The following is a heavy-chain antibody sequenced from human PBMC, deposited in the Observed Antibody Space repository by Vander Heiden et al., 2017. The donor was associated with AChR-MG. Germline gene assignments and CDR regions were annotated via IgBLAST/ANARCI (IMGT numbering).Heavy chain of an antibody. CDR2: ISYDGSNK. CDR1: GFPFSSYA. J-gene: IGHJ4*02. V-gene: IGHV3-30-3*01. CDR3: ARVLAVAGTAGY. D-gene: IGHD6-19*01. Sequence: QVQLVASGGGVVQPGRSLRLSCAAPGFPFSSYAMHWVRQAPGKGLEWVAVISYDGSNKYYADSVKGRFTISRDNSKNTLYLQMNSLRAEDTAVYYCARVLAVAGTAGYWGQGTLVTVSS.